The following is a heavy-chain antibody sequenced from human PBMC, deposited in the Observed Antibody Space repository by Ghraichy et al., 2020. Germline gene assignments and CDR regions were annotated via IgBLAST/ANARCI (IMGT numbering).Heavy chain of an antibody. CDR2: IRSKANSYAT. CDR3: TTTTVTTMG. CDR1: GFTFSGSA. D-gene: IGHD4-17*01. Sequence: GGSLRLSCAASGFTFSGSAMHWVRQASGKGLEWVGRIRSKANSYATAYAASVKGRFTISRDDSKNSAYLQMNSLKTEDTAVYYCTTTTVTTMGWGQGTLVTVSS. J-gene: IGHJ4*02. V-gene: IGHV3-73*01.